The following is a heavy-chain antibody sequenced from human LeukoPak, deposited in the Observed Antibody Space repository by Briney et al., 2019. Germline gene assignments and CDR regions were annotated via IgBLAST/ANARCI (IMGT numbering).Heavy chain of an antibody. CDR2: INPSGGST. Sequence: GASVKVSCKASGYIFTSYFMHWVRQAPGQGLEWMGLINPSGGSTRYAQKFQGRVTMTRDMSTSTVYMELSSLRSEDTAVYYCARGPGYSYGQYDYWGQGTLVTVSS. CDR1: GYIFTSYF. J-gene: IGHJ4*02. V-gene: IGHV1-46*01. D-gene: IGHD5-18*01. CDR3: ARGPGYSYGQYDY.